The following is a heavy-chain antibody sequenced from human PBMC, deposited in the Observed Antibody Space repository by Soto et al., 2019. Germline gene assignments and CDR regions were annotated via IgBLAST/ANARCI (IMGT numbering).Heavy chain of an antibody. J-gene: IGHJ4*02. V-gene: IGHV4-30-4*08. CDR1: GGSISSGGYF. D-gene: IGHD1-26*01. CDR3: ARHTYGRADFDS. CDR2: IYYSGST. Sequence: SETLSLTCTVSGGSISSGGYFWSWIRQPPGKGLEWIGYIYYSGSTYYNPSLKSRVTISVDSSKNQFSLKLTSVSATDTALYYCARHTYGRADFDSWGQGALVTVSS.